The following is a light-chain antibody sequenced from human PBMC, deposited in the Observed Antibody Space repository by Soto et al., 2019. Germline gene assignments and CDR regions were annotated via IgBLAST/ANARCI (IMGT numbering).Light chain of an antibody. CDR2: EVS. Sequence: KPGQSPQLLIYEVSNRFYGVPDRFSGSGPGTDFTLKISRVEAEDVGVYDCMQNIQLPLTFGGGTKVAIK. CDR3: MQNIQLPLT. V-gene: IGKV2D-29*02. J-gene: IGKJ4*01.